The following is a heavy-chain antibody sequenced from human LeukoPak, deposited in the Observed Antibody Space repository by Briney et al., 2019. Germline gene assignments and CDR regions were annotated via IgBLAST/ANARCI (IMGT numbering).Heavy chain of an antibody. CDR2: IIPIFGTA. CDR1: GGTFSSYA. V-gene: IGHV1-69*13. Sequence: SVKVSCKASGGTFSSYAISWVRQAPGQGLEWMGGIIPIFGTANYAQKFQGRVTITADESMSTAYMELSSLRSEDTAVYYCASQGYCSSTSCYWFDPWGQGTLVTVSS. D-gene: IGHD2-2*01. CDR3: ASQGYCSSTSCYWFDP. J-gene: IGHJ5*02.